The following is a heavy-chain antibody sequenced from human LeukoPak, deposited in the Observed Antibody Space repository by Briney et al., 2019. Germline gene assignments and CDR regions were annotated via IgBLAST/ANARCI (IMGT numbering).Heavy chain of an antibody. CDR3: ARVKRKYQLLKPLHETPSHYFDY. Sequence: KPSETLSLTCAVYGGSFSGYYWSWIRQPPGKGLEWIGEINHSGSTNYNPSLKSRVTISLDTSKNQFSLKLSSVTAADTAMYYCARVKRKYQLLKPLHETPSHYFDYWGQGTLVTVSS. D-gene: IGHD2-2*01. V-gene: IGHV4-34*01. CDR2: INHSGST. J-gene: IGHJ4*02. CDR1: GGSFSGYY.